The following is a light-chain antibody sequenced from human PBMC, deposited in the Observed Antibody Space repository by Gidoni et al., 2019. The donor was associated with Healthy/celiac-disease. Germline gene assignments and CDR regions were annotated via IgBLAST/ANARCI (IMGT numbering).Light chain of an antibody. CDR3: QSADSSGTSL. J-gene: IGLJ2*01. V-gene: IGLV3-25*03. CDR1: ALPKQY. Sequence: SYELTQPPSVSVSPGQTARITCSGDALPKQYAYWYQQKPGQAPVLVIYKDSERPSGSPERFSGSSSGTTVTLTISGVQAEDEADYYCQSADSSGTSLFGGGTKLTVL. CDR2: KDS.